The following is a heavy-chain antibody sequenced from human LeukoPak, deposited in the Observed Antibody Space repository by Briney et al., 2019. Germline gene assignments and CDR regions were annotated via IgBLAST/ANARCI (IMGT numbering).Heavy chain of an antibody. J-gene: IGHJ4*02. V-gene: IGHV1-8*01. D-gene: IGHD1-7*01. CDR3: ARGANWNYDY. CDR2: MNPDSGNT. Sequence: ASVKVSCKASGYTFTSYDINWVRQATGQGLEWMGWMNPDSGNTGYAQKFQGRVTMTRNTSISTAYMELSSLRSDDTAVYYCARGANWNYDYWGQGTLVTVSS. CDR1: GYTFTSYD.